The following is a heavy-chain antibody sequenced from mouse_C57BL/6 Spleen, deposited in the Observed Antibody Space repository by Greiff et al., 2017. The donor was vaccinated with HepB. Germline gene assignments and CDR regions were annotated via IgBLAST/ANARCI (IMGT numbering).Heavy chain of an antibody. CDR3: ARRSTYGGWYFDV. CDR2: ISSGSSTI. CDR1: GFTFSDYG. D-gene: IGHD5-1*01. J-gene: IGHJ1*03. V-gene: IGHV5-17*01. Sequence: EVKLVESGGGLVKPGGSLKLSCAASGFTFSDYGMHWVRQAPEKGLEWVAYISSGSSTIYYADTVKGRFTISRDNAKNTLFLQMTSLRSEDTAMYYCARRSTYGGWYFDVWGTGTTVTVSS.